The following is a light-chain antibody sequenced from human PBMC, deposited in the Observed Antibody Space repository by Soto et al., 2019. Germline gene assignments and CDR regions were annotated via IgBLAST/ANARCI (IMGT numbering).Light chain of an antibody. J-gene: IGKJ2*01. CDR1: QNIRNY. CDR2: ASS. V-gene: IGKV1-39*01. CDR3: QQIISPPHT. Sequence: DIQMTQSPSSLSASVGDRVTITFRSSQNIRNYLNWYQQKPGKAPNLLMHASSSVQSGVPSMFSCSGSGTDFTLTISSLQPADFATYYLQQIISPPHTFGQGTKL.